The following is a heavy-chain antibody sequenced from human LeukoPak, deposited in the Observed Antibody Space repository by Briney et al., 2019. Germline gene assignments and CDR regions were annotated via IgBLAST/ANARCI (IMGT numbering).Heavy chain of an antibody. J-gene: IGHJ4*02. CDR3: ARTPLSVVPAAQAIDY. Sequence: ASVKVSCKASGYTFTGYYMHWVRQAPEQGLDGLGWINPNSGGTNYAQKFQGRVTMTRDTSISTAYMELSRLRSDDTAVYYCARTPLSVVPAAQAIDYWGQGTLVTVSS. V-gene: IGHV1-2*02. CDR2: INPNSGGT. CDR1: GYTFTGYY. D-gene: IGHD2-2*01.